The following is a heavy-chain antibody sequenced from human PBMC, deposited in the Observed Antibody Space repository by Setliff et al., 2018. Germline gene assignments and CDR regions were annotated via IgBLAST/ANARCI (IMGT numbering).Heavy chain of an antibody. V-gene: IGHV3-23*01. J-gene: IGHJ4*02. CDR1: GFTFSNYA. CDR3: AKDLFILNTIVVMGGF. CDR2: TSFSGGNT. D-gene: IGHD2-21*01. Sequence: GGSLRLSCAASGFTFSNYAIIWVRQAPGKGLEWVSTTSFSGGNTYYADSLKGRFTISRDNSKNTLYLQMNSLRAEDTAVYYCAKDLFILNTIVVMGGFWGQGTLVTVSS.